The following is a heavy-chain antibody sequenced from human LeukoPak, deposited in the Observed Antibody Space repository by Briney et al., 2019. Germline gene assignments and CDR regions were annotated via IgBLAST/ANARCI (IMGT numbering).Heavy chain of an antibody. Sequence: GGSLRLSCAASGFTFSSYAMHWVRQAPGKGLEWVAVISYDGSNKYYADSVKGRFTISRDNSKNTLYLQMNSLRAEDTAVYYCARDFYYGSGSYYFHYYYYMDVWGKGTTVTVSS. CDR2: ISYDGSNK. CDR3: ARDFYYGSGSYYFHYYYYMDV. CDR1: GFTFSSYA. V-gene: IGHV3-30*04. D-gene: IGHD3-10*01. J-gene: IGHJ6*03.